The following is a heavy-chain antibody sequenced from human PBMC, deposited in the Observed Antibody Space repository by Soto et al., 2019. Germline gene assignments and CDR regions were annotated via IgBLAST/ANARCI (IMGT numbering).Heavy chain of an antibody. Sequence: QVQLVQSGAEVKKPGSSVKVSCKASGGTFSTYSISWVRQAPGQGLEWMGGSPPIFGTSKYAQNFQGRVTITPDEPRRTAYMELGSRSSVDTAVYYCRGGGRYPKHPSSYGLEVGAKGPRSPSP. D-gene: IGHD1-20*01. V-gene: IGHV1-69*01. J-gene: IGHJ6*02. CDR2: SPPIFGTS. CDR3: RGGGRYPKHPSSYGLEV. CDR1: GGTFSTYS.